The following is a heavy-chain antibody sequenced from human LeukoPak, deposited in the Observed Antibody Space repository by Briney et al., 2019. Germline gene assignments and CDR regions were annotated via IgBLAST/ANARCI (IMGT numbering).Heavy chain of an antibody. Sequence: GGSLRLSCAVSGFTFNTNAMSWVRQAPGKGLEWVSTISNSGGSTWYADSVKGRFIISRDNSKNTLYLQMSSLRAEDTAVYYCAQWRYYFDYWGQGTLVTVSA. CDR1: GFTFNTNA. CDR3: AQWRYYFDY. J-gene: IGHJ4*02. CDR2: ISNSGGST. V-gene: IGHV3-23*01. D-gene: IGHD2-8*01.